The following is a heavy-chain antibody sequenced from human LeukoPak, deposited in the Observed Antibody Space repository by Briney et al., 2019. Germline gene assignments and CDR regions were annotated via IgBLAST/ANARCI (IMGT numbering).Heavy chain of an antibody. CDR1: GFTFSSYE. J-gene: IGHJ4*02. CDR2: ISSSGSTI. V-gene: IGHV3-48*03. Sequence: PGGSLRLSCAASGFTFSSYEMNWVRQAPGKGLEWVSNISSSGSTIYYADSVKGRFTISRDNAKNSLYLQMNSLRAEDTAVYYCARVSQWSYGHTYYFDYWGQGTLVTVSS. D-gene: IGHD5-18*01. CDR3: ARVSQWSYGHTYYFDY.